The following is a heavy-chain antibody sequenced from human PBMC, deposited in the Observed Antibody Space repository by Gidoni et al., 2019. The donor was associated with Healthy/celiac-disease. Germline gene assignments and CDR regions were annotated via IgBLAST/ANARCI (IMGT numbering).Heavy chain of an antibody. CDR2: INAGNGNT. Sequence: QVQLVQSGAEVKKPGASVKVSCKASGYTFTSYAMHWVRQAPGQRLEWMGWINAGNGNTKYSQKFQGRVTITRDTSASTAYMELSSLRSEDTAVYYCARGGAYYCTNGVCYPSDYYYGMDVWGQGTTVTVSS. D-gene: IGHD2-8*01. CDR3: ARGGAYYCTNGVCYPSDYYYGMDV. J-gene: IGHJ6*02. CDR1: GYTFTSYA. V-gene: IGHV1-3*01.